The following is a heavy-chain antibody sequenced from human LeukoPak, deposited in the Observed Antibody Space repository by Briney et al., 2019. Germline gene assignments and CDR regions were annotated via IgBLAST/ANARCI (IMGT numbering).Heavy chain of an antibody. CDR1: GGSISSYY. CDR3: ARQVKTKAGTVAFDI. J-gene: IGHJ3*02. CDR2: IYTSGST. Sequence: SETLSLTCTVSGGSISSYYWSWIRQPPGKGLEWIGYIYTSGSTNYNPSLKSRVTISVDTSKNQFSLKLSSVTAADTAVYYCARQVKTKAGTVAFDIWGQGTMVTVSS. V-gene: IGHV4-4*09. D-gene: IGHD6-13*01.